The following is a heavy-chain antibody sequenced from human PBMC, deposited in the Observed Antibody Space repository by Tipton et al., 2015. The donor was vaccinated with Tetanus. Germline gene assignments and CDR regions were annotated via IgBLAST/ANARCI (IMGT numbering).Heavy chain of an antibody. D-gene: IGHD4-17*01. Sequence: RSLRLSCAASGFTFSSYGMHWVRQAPGKGLKWVAVIWYDGSNKYYADSVKGRFTISRDNSKNTLYLQMNSLRAEDTAVYYCARDSNDYGDYVLHYSSYYGMDVWGQGTTVTVSS. J-gene: IGHJ6*02. V-gene: IGHV3-33*01. CDR2: IWYDGSNK. CDR1: GFTFSSYG. CDR3: ARDSNDYGDYVLHYSSYYGMDV.